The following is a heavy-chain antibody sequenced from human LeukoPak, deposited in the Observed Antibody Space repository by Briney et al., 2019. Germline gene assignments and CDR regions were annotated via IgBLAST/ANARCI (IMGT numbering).Heavy chain of an antibody. D-gene: IGHD5-12*01. CDR1: GFTFSSYA. Sequence: GGSLRLSCAASGFTFSSYAMSWVRQAPGQGLEWVAVISYEGSNKYYADSVKGRFTISRDDSKNTVYLQMNRLRADDTAVYYCARDQLAFSGYDTLFDYWGQGALVTVSS. CDR3: ARDQLAFSGYDTLFDY. V-gene: IGHV3-30*03. J-gene: IGHJ4*02. CDR2: ISYEGSNK.